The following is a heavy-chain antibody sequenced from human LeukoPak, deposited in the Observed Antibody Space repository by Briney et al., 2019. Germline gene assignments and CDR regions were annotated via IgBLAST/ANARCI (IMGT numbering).Heavy chain of an antibody. CDR2: IYYSGST. Sequence: SETLSLTCTVSGGSISSYYWSWIRQPPGRGLEWIGYIYYSGSTNYNPSLKSRVTISVDTSKNQFSLKLSSVTAADTAVYYCARSYYYYGMDVWGQGTTVTVSS. V-gene: IGHV4-59*01. CDR1: GGSISSYY. J-gene: IGHJ6*02. CDR3: ARSYYYYGMDV.